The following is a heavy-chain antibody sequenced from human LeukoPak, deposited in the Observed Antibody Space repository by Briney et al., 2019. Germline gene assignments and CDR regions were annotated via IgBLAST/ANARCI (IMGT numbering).Heavy chain of an antibody. CDR2: IVGSGSET. D-gene: IGHD6-13*01. V-gene: IGHV3-23*01. CDR1: GFTFSKYA. Sequence: GGSLRLSCAASGFTFSKYAMTWVRQAPGKGLEYGSAIVGSGSETYSAASVKGRFTISRDDSKNTLYLHMNSLRAEDTAIYYCAKGTVGTYYFYYMDVWGKGTTVTVSS. CDR3: AKGTVGTYYFYYMDV. J-gene: IGHJ6*03.